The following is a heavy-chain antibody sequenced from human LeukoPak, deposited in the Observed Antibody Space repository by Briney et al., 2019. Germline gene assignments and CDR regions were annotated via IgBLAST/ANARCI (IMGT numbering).Heavy chain of an antibody. CDR2: IYPGDSDT. CDR3: ARSPHYNYPTYYYYYYGMDV. Sequence: GESLKISCKDSGYSFTSYWIGWVRQMPGKGLEWMGIIYPGDSDTRYSPSFQGQVTISADKSISTAYLQWSSLKASDTAMYYCARSPHYNYPTYYYYYYGMDVWGQGTTVTVSS. D-gene: IGHD5-12*01. CDR1: GYSFTSYW. J-gene: IGHJ6*02. V-gene: IGHV5-51*01.